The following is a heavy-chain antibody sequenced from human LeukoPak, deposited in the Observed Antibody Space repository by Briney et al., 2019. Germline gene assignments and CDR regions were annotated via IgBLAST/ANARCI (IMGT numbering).Heavy chain of an antibody. CDR1: GFTFSNYA. J-gene: IGHJ3*02. CDR3: ARLLRGVYDDAFDT. V-gene: IGHV3-23*01. D-gene: IGHD3-10*01. CDR2: ISDIGGST. Sequence: GGSLRLSCAASGFTFSNYAMNWVRQAPGKGLEWVSSISDIGGSTYYADSVKGRFTISRDNSKNTLYLQMSSLRAEDTAVYYCARLLRGVYDDAFDTWGQGTMVTVSS.